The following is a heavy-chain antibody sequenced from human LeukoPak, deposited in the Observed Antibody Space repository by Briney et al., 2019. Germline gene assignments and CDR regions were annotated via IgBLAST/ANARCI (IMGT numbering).Heavy chain of an antibody. J-gene: IGHJ4*02. V-gene: IGHV3-21*01. Sequence: PGGSLRLSCAASEFTFSSYSMNWVRQAPGKGLEWVSSISSSSSYIYYADSVKGRFTISRDNAKNSLYLQMNSLRAEDTAVYYCARTACSGGSCYSWGFDYWGQGTLVTVSS. D-gene: IGHD2-15*01. CDR3: ARTACSGGSCYSWGFDY. CDR1: EFTFSSYS. CDR2: ISSSSSYI.